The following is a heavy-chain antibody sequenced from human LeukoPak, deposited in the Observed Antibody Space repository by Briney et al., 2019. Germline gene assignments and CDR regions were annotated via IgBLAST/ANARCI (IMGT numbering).Heavy chain of an antibody. J-gene: IGHJ6*04. V-gene: IGHV1-69*13. CDR2: IIPIFGTA. Sequence: ASVKVSCKASAGTCSSYAISWVRQAPGQGLEWMGGIIPIFGTANYAQKFQGRVTITADESTSTAYMELSSLRSEDTAVYYCARAGGDDILTGYPYYYGMDVWGKGTTVTVSS. D-gene: IGHD3-9*01. CDR1: AGTCSSYA. CDR3: ARAGGDDILTGYPYYYGMDV.